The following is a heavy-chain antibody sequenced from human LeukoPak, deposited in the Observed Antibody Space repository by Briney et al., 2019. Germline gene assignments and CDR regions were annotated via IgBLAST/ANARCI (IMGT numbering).Heavy chain of an antibody. CDR1: GFTFSSYA. J-gene: IGHJ5*02. CDR3: AREYGYYWFDP. Sequence: GGSLRLSCAASGFTFSSYAMSWVRQAPGKGLEWVSAISGSGGSTYYADSVKGRFTISRDNAKNSLYLQMNSLRAEDTALYYCAREYGYYWFDPWGQGTLVTVSS. CDR2: ISGSGGST. D-gene: IGHD5-18*01. V-gene: IGHV3-23*01.